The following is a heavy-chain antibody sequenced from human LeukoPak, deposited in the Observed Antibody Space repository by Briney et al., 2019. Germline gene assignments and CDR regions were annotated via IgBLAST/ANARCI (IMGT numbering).Heavy chain of an antibody. Sequence: GGSLRLSCAASGFTFSSYSMNWVRQAPGKGLEWVSSISSSSSYKYYADSVKGRFTISRDNAKNSLYLQMNSLKTEDTAVYYCARDVILDYWGQGTLVTVSS. V-gene: IGHV3-21*03. J-gene: IGHJ4*02. D-gene: IGHD2-21*01. CDR1: GFTFSSYS. CDR3: ARDVILDY. CDR2: ISSSSSYK.